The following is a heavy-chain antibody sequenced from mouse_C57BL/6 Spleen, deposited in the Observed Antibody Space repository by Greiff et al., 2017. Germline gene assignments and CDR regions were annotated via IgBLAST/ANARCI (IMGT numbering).Heavy chain of an antibody. CDR3: AREGLLGYFDC. Sequence: VQLQQSGPVLVKPGASVKMSCKASGYTFTDYYMNWVKQSHGKSLEWIGVINPYNGGTSYNQKFKGKATLTVYKSSSTAYMALNSLTSEDSAVYYCAREGLLGYFDCWGQGTTLTVSS. D-gene: IGHD2-3*01. J-gene: IGHJ2*01. CDR2: INPYNGGT. CDR1: GYTFTDYY. V-gene: IGHV1-19*01.